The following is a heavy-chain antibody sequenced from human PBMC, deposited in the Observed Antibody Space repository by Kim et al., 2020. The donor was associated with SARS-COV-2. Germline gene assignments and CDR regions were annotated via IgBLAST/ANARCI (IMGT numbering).Heavy chain of an antibody. Sequence: GGSLRLSCAASGFTFSNYWMSWVRQVPGQGLEWVANIKEDGSEKQYVDSLEGRFTISRANAQNSLYLQMSSLRAEDTAVYYCARARISWYYYWGQGTLVT. CDR3: ARARISWYYY. CDR2: IKEDGSEK. V-gene: IGHV3-7*01. J-gene: IGHJ4*02. D-gene: IGHD6-13*01. CDR1: GFTFSNYW.